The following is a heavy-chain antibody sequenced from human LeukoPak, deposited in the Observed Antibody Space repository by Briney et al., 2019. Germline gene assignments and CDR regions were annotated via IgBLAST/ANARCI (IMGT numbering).Heavy chain of an antibody. Sequence: KPSETLSLTCAVYGGSFSGYYWSWIRQPPGKGLEWIGEINHSGSTNYNPSLKSRVTISVDTSKNQSSLKLSSVTAADTAVYYCARNTPLIYFDYWGQGTLVTVSS. CDR2: INHSGST. CDR3: ARNTPLIYFDY. J-gene: IGHJ4*02. V-gene: IGHV4-34*01. CDR1: GGSFSGYY. D-gene: IGHD3-16*01.